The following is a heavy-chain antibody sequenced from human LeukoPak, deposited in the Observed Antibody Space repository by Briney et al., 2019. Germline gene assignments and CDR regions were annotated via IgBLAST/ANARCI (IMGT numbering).Heavy chain of an antibody. CDR3: AKENWGYNWKYDSSGSGINY. CDR2: ISGGGGST. Sequence: GGSLRLSCAASGFTFSSYAMSWVRQAPGKGLEWVSTISGGGGSTYCSDSVKGRFTVSRDNSKNTLYLQMNSLRAEDTAIYYCAKENWGYNWKYDSSGSGINYWGQGTLVTFSS. D-gene: IGHD3-22*01. CDR1: GFTFSSYA. J-gene: IGHJ4*02. V-gene: IGHV3-23*01.